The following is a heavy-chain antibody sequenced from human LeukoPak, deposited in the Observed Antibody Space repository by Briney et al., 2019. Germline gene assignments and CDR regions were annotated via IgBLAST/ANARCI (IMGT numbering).Heavy chain of an antibody. Sequence: GGSLRLSCAASGFTFSSYGMHWVRQAPGKGLEWVAVISYDGSNKYYADSVKGRFTISRDNSKNTLYLQMNSLRAEDTAVYYCAKNGIIAVAGTDYYYYYGMDVWGQGTTVTVSS. D-gene: IGHD6-19*01. CDR3: AKNGIIAVAGTDYYYYYGMDV. CDR2: ISYDGSNK. J-gene: IGHJ6*02. V-gene: IGHV3-30*18. CDR1: GFTFSSYG.